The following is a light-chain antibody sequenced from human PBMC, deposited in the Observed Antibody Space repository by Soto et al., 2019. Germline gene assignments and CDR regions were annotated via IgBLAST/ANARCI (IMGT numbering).Light chain of an antibody. CDR1: SRDDGSYNY. CDR2: DVS. V-gene: IGLV2-14*01. CDR3: SSYTSSSTVV. J-gene: IGLJ3*02. Sequence: QSALTQPASVSGSPGQSITISCTGTSRDDGSYNYASWYQQRPGKAPRLMIYDVSDRPSGISIRFSGSKSGNTASLTISGLQAEDEADYCCSSYTSSSTVVFGGGTKLTVL.